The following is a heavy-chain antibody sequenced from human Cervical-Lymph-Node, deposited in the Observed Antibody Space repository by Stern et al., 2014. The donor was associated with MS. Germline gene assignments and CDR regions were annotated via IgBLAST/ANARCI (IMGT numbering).Heavy chain of an antibody. D-gene: IGHD4-17*01. CDR3: TAYSALTTVY. Sequence: EVHLVESGGGLVQPGGSLRLSCAASGFTFSNYWMYWVRQAPGKGLVWVSRIKSDGSSTNYADSVKGRFTNSRDNAKNMVYLQMNSLRAEDTAVYYCTAYSALTTVYWGQGTLVTVSP. J-gene: IGHJ4*02. CDR1: GFTFSNYW. CDR2: IKSDGSST. V-gene: IGHV3-74*02.